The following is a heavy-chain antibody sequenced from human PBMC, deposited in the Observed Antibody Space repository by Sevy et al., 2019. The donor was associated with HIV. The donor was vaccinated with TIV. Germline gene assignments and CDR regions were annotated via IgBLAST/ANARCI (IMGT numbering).Heavy chain of an antibody. V-gene: IGHV3-23*01. J-gene: IGHJ4*02. CDR1: GFTFSSYA. D-gene: IGHD4-4*01. Sequence: GGSLRLSCAASGFTFSSYAMSWVRQAPGKGLEWVSAISGSGGSTYYADSVKGRFTISRDNSKNTLYLQMNSLRAEDTAAYYCAKDHGSTVTTPFDYWGQGTLVTVSS. CDR2: ISGSGGST. CDR3: AKDHGSTVTTPFDY.